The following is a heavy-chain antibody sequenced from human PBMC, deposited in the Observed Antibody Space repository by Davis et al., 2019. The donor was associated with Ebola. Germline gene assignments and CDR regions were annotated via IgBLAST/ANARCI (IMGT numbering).Heavy chain of an antibody. V-gene: IGHV1-18*01. CDR2: ISAYYGTT. CDR1: GYTFTRYG. D-gene: IGHD3-10*01. Sequence: ASVKVSCKASGYTFTRYGISWVRQAPGEGLEWMGWISAYYGTTNYAQSLQGRVTMTRDTSTSTAHMELRGLRSDDTAVYYCAREAEVDGSIFSLHWGQGTLVTVSS. CDR3: AREAEVDGSIFSLH. J-gene: IGHJ1*01.